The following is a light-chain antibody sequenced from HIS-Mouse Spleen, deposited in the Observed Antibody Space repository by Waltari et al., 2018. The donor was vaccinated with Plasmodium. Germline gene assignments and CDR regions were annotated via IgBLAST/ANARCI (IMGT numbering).Light chain of an antibody. J-gene: IGLJ3*02. CDR1: ALPKKY. V-gene: IGLV3-10*01. CDR2: EDS. Sequence: SYELPQPPSVSVSPGQTARITCSGDALPKKYAYWYQKKSGQAPVLVIYEDSKRPSGIPERFSGSSSGTMATLTISGAQVEDEADYYCYSTDSSGNHRVFGGGTKLTVL. CDR3: YSTDSSGNHRV.